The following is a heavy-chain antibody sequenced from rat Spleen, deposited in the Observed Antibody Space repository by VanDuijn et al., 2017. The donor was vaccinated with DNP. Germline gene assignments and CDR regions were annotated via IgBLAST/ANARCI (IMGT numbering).Heavy chain of an antibody. CDR1: GFTFSDYN. D-gene: IGHD1-1*01. Sequence: EVQLVESGGGLVQPGRSLKLSCAASGFTFSDYNMAWVRQAPKRGLEWVATIIYDGSRTFYRDSVKGRFTISRDNARNTLYLQMDSLRSEDTATYYCATHSGWFAYWGQGTSVTVSS. J-gene: IGHJ4*01. CDR2: IIYDGSRT. CDR3: ATHSGWFAY. V-gene: IGHV5S10*01.